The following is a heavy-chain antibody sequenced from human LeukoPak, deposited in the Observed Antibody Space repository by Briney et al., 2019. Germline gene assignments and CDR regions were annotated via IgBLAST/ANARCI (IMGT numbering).Heavy chain of an antibody. Sequence: ASVKVSCKASGYTFTSYYMHWVRQAPGQGLEWMGIINPSGGSTSYAQNFQGRVTMTRDTSTSTVYMELSSLRSEDTAVYYCARSTGENAFDIWGQGTMVTVSS. CDR2: INPSGGST. CDR3: ARSTGENAFDI. V-gene: IGHV1-46*01. CDR1: GYTFTSYY. J-gene: IGHJ3*02. D-gene: IGHD5/OR15-5a*01.